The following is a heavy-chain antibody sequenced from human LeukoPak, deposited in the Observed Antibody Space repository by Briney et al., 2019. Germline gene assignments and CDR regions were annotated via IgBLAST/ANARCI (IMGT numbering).Heavy chain of an antibody. CDR2: IKQDGSEK. D-gene: IGHD3-3*02. J-gene: IGHJ4*02. CDR1: GFTFSTYW. CDR3: ARGHLGLDY. Sequence: GGSLSLSCAASGFTFSTYWMSWVRRAPGKGLEWVANIKQDGSEKYYVDSVEGRFTISRDNARNSLYLQMNSLRAEDTAVYYCARGHLGLDYWGQGTLVTVSS. V-gene: IGHV3-7*01.